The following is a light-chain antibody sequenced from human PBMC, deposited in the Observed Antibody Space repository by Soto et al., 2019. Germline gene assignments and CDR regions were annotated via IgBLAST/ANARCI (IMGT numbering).Light chain of an antibody. V-gene: IGKV1-9*01. CDR2: AAS. CDR3: QQLDIYPHT. J-gene: IGKJ1*01. CDR1: QGISSY. Sequence: DIQLTQSPSFLSASVGDRVTITCRASQGISSYLAWYQQKPGKAPKLLIYAASTLQSGVPSRFSGSGSGTEFTLTISSLQPEDFATYYCQQLDIYPHTFGQGTKVEIK.